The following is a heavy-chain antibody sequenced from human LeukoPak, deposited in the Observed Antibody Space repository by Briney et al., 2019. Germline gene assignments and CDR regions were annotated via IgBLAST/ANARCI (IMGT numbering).Heavy chain of an antibody. CDR1: GFTFSTYV. CDR2: ISDSGGST. V-gene: IGHV3-23*01. J-gene: IGHJ6*02. CDR3: GRYYVMDV. Sequence: GGCLRLSCAASGFTFSTYVMNWVRQAPGKGLEWVSTISDSGGSTYYADSVKGRFTISRDNSKSTLYLQMNSLRAEDTAVYYCGRYYVMDVWGQGTSVTVSS.